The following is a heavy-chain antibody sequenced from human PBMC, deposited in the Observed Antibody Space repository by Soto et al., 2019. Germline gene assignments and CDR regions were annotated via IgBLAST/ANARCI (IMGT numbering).Heavy chain of an antibody. Sequence: PGGPLRLSCAASGLTFGSYSLNWVRQAPGKGLEWVSSISSSSSYIYYADSVKGRFTISRDNAKNSLYLQMNSLRAEDTAVYYCARVPYYYDSSGYPYYYYGMDVWGQGTTVTVSS. V-gene: IGHV3-21*01. D-gene: IGHD3-22*01. CDR2: ISSSSSYI. CDR3: ARVPYYYDSSGYPYYYYGMDV. CDR1: GLTFGSYS. J-gene: IGHJ6*02.